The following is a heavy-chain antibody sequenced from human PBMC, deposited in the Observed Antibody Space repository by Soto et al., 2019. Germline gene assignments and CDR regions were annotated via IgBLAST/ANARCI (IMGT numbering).Heavy chain of an antibody. D-gene: IGHD1-26*01. J-gene: IGHJ4*02. V-gene: IGHV1-2*02. Sequence: ASVKVSCKASGDTFTGHYIHWVRQAPQQGPEWMGGIGPESGATRYAQKFRGGVTMTMDTSITTVYMELRNLSPDDTAVYYCGRGRSGQIVVFYWGQGTPVTVSS. CDR1: GDTFTGHY. CDR2: IGPESGAT. CDR3: GRGRSGQIVVFY.